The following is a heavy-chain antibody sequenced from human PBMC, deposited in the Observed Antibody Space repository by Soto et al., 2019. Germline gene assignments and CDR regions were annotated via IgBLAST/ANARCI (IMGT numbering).Heavy chain of an antibody. V-gene: IGHV4-59*01. D-gene: IGHD1-26*01. CDR1: GGSISNYY. J-gene: IGHJ4*02. CDR2: VYYSGST. Sequence: SSETLSLTCTVSGGSISNYYWSWIRQPPGKGLEWIGYVYYSGSTNYNPSLKSRVTISVDTSRNQFSLRLNSVTAADTAVYYCANSDSGNYRHFDYWGQGTLVTVSS. CDR3: ANSDSGNYRHFDY.